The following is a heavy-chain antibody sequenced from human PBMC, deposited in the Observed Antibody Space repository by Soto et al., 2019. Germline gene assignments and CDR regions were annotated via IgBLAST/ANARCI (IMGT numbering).Heavy chain of an antibody. CDR3: ASEYYYDSSGYYYAFGQDY. Sequence: ASVKVSCKASGGTFSSYAISWVRQAPGQGLEWMGGIIPIFGTANYPQKFQGRVTITADKSTGTAYMELSSLRSEDTAVYYCASEYYYDSSGYYYAFGQDYWGQGTLVTVSS. D-gene: IGHD3-22*01. CDR2: IIPIFGTA. J-gene: IGHJ4*02. CDR1: GGTFSSYA. V-gene: IGHV1-69*06.